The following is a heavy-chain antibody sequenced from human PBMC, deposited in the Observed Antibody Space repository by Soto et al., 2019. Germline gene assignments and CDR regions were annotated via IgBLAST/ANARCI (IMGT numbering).Heavy chain of an antibody. J-gene: IGHJ6*02. CDR1: GFTFSSCW. D-gene: IGHD3-3*01. V-gene: IGHV3-7*01. CDR3: ARDDFAPPRPYYYGMDV. CDR2: IKQDGSEK. Sequence: QPGGSLRLSCAASGFTFSSCWMSWVRQAPGKGLAWVANIKQDGSEKYYVDSVKGRFTISRDNAKNSLYLQMNSLRAEDTAVYYCARDDFAPPRPYYYGMDVWGQGATVTV.